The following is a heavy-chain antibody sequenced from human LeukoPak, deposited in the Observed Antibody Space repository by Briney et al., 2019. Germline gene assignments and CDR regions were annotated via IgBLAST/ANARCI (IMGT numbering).Heavy chain of an antibody. CDR3: ARLSTIVVVMSEWEAFDI. J-gene: IGHJ3*02. CDR1: GYTFTGYY. D-gene: IGHD3-22*01. V-gene: IGHV1-2*06. Sequence: ASVKVSCKASGYTFTGYYMHWVRQAPGQGLEWMGRINPNSGGTNYAQKFQGRVTMTRDTSISTAYMELRRLISDDTAVYDCARLSTIVVVMSEWEAFDIWGQGTMVTVSS. CDR2: INPNSGGT.